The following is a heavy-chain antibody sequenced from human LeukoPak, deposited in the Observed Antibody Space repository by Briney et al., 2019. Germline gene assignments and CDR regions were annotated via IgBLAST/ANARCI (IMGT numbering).Heavy chain of an antibody. CDR1: GFTFSSYA. V-gene: IGHV3-23*01. CDR3: AKDQVTSSWYFDY. Sequence: GGSLRLSCAASGFTFSSYAMGWVSQAPGKGLEWVSAISGSGGSTYYADSVKGRFTISRDNSKNTLYLQMNSLRAEDTAVYYCAKDQVTSSWYFDYWGQGTLVTVSS. D-gene: IGHD6-13*01. CDR2: ISGSGGST. J-gene: IGHJ4*02.